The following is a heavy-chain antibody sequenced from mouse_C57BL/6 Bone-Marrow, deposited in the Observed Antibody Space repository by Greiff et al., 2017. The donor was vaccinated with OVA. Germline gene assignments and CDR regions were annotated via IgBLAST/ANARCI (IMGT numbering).Heavy chain of an antibody. J-gene: IGHJ4*01. Sequence: EVKLVESGGGLVQPGGSLKLSCAASGFTFSDYYMYWVRQTPEKRLEWVAYISNGGGSTYYPDTVKGRFTISRDNAKNTLYLKMSRLKSEDTAMYYCARHRDYGSSYAMDYWGQGTSVTVSS. D-gene: IGHD1-1*01. V-gene: IGHV5-12*01. CDR2: ISNGGGST. CDR3: ARHRDYGSSYAMDY. CDR1: GFTFSDYY.